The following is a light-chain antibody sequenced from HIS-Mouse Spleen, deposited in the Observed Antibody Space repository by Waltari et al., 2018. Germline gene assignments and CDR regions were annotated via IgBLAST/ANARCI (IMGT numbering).Light chain of an antibody. Sequence: QSALTQPRSVSGSPGQSVTISCTGTSSDVGGYNYVSWYQQNPGKAPKPRIYEVSKRPSGVPDRFSGSKSGNTASLTISGLQAEDEADYYCCSYAGSYTWVFGGGTKLTVL. V-gene: IGLV2-11*01. CDR3: CSYAGSYTWV. J-gene: IGLJ3*02. CDR1: SSDVGGYNY. CDR2: EVS.